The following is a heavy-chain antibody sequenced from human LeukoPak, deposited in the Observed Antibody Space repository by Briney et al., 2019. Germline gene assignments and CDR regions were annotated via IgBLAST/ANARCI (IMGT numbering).Heavy chain of an antibody. CDR1: GFTFSSYA. Sequence: PGGSLRLSCAASGFTFSSYAMNWVRQAPGKGLEGVSAINRRGDSTYYADSVKGRFTISRDNSKNTLYLQMNSASAEETAVYYCAKGGLRGGTYNDDFWGQGTLVTVSS. J-gene: IGHJ4*02. CDR2: INRRGDST. D-gene: IGHD3-16*01. CDR3: AKGGLRGGTYNDDF. V-gene: IGHV3-23*01.